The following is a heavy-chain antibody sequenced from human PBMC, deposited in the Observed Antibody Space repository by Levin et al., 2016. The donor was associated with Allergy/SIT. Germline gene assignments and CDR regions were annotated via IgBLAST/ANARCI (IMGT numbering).Heavy chain of an antibody. CDR3: ARLGSGSEGHFDY. J-gene: IGHJ4*02. CDR2: IYPGDSDT. D-gene: IGHD1-26*01. V-gene: IGHV5-51*01. Sequence: VRQMPGKGLEWMGIIYPGDSDTRYSPSFQGQVTISADKSISTAYLQWSSLKASDTAMYYCARLGSGSEGHFDYWGQGTLVTVSS.